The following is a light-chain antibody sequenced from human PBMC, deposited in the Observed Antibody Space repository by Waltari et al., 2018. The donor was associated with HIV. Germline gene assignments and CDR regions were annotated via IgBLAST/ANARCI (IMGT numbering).Light chain of an antibody. J-gene: IGLJ3*02. CDR3: QTWGTGV. V-gene: IGLV4-69*01. Sequence: QLVLTQSPSASASLGASVKLTCTLSSGHSSYAIAWHQQQPEKGPRYLMKLNGDGSHSKGDGIPDRFSGSSSGAERSLTISSLQSEDEADYYCQTWGTGVFGGGTKLTVL. CDR1: SGHSSYA. CDR2: LNGDGSH.